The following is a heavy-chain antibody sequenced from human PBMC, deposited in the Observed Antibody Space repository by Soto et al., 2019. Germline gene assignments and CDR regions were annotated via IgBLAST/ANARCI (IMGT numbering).Heavy chain of an antibody. D-gene: IGHD3-22*01. CDR1: GYTFTSYG. Sequence: ASVKVSCKASGYTFTSYGISWVRQAPGQGLEWMGWISAYNGNTNYAQKLQGRVTMTTDTSTSTAYTELRSLRSDDTAVYYCAEEANYYDSSGYCNCWGQGTMVTVSS. V-gene: IGHV1-18*04. CDR2: ISAYNGNT. CDR3: AEEANYYDSSGYCNC. J-gene: IGHJ4*02.